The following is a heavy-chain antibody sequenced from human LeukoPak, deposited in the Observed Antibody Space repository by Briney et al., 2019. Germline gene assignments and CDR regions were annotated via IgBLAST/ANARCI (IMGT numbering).Heavy chain of an antibody. CDR2: IYYSGST. CDR1: GGSISSYY. V-gene: IGHV4-59*12. D-gene: IGHD2-2*01. CDR3: ARSSIVVLPAALKVYYYYMDV. Sequence: SETLSLTCTVSGGSISSYYWSWIRQPPGKGLEWIGYIYYSGSTNYNPSLKSRVTMSLDTSKNQFSLRLSSVTAADTAVYDCARSSIVVLPAALKVYYYYMDVWGKGTTVTVSS. J-gene: IGHJ6*03.